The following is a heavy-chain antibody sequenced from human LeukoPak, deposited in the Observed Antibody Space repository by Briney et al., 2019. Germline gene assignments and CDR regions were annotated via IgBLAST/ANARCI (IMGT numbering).Heavy chain of an antibody. D-gene: IGHD5-18*01. CDR3: AKYSYGDAFDI. V-gene: IGHV4-31*03. CDR2: IYYSGST. J-gene: IGHJ3*02. Sequence: SQTLSLTCTVSGRSISSGGYYWSWIRQHPGKGLEWIGYIYYSGSTYYNPSLKSRVTISVDTSKNQFSLKLSSVTAADTAVYYCAKYSYGDAFDIWGQGTMVTVSS. CDR1: GRSISSGGYY.